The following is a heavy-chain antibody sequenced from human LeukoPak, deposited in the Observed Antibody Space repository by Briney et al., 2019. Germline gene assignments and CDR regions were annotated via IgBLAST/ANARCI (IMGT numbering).Heavy chain of an antibody. J-gene: IGHJ6*02. Sequence: GGSLRLSCAASGFTVSSNYMNWVRQAPGKGLEWVSVIYGGGNIYYADSVKGRFTISRDNSKNTLYLQMNSLRAEDTAVYYCAKDLYYDFWSAQGTVYYYYYGMDVWGQGTTVTVSS. D-gene: IGHD3-3*01. CDR1: GFTVSSNY. CDR3: AKDLYYDFWSAQGTVYYYYYGMDV. V-gene: IGHV3-53*01. CDR2: IYGGGNI.